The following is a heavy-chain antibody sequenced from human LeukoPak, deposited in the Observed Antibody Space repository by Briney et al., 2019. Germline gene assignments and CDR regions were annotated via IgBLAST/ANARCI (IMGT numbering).Heavy chain of an antibody. CDR3: ARHKRKWFGELLPLRLNWFDP. CDR2: IYYSGST. D-gene: IGHD3-10*01. V-gene: IGHV4-39*01. J-gene: IGHJ5*02. CDR1: GGSFSGYY. Sequence: SETLSLTCAVYGGSFSGYYWGWIRQPPGKGLEWIGSIYYSGSTYYNPSLKSRVTMSVDTSKNRFSLKLSSVTAADTAVYYCARHKRKWFGELLPLRLNWFDPWGQGTLVTVSS.